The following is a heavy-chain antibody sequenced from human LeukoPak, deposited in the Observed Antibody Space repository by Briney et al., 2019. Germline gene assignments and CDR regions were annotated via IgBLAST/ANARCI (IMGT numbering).Heavy chain of an antibody. J-gene: IGHJ5*02. CDR1: GFTFSSYA. CDR2: ISYDGSNK. CDR3: ARIVGAIAQNWFDP. D-gene: IGHD1-26*01. V-gene: IGHV3-30*04. Sequence: GGSLRLSCAASGFTFSSYAMHWVRQAPGKGLEWVAVISYDGSNKYYADPVKGRFTISRDNSKNTLYLQMNSLRAEDTAVYYCARIVGAIAQNWFDPWGQGTLVTVSS.